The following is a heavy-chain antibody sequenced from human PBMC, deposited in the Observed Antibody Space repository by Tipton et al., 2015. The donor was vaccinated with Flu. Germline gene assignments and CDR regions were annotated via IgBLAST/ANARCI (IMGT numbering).Heavy chain of an antibody. CDR2: IYYSGST. J-gene: IGHJ4*02. V-gene: IGHV4-61*01. D-gene: IGHD3-3*01. Sequence: TLSLTCTVSGGSVSSGSYYWSWIRQPPGKGLEWIGYIYYSGSTKYNPSLKSRVTISVDMSKNQFSLKLSSVTAADTAVYYCARGDTIFGVARPDYWGQGTLVTVSS. CDR3: ARGDTIFGVARPDY. CDR1: GGSVSSGSYY.